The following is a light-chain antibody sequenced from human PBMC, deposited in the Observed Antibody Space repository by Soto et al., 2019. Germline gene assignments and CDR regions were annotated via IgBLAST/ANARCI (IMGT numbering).Light chain of an antibody. CDR3: AAWDDSLNGAV. CDR1: SSNIGSNT. Sequence: QSVLTQPPSASGTPGQRVTISCSGSSSNIGSNTVNWYQQLPGTAPHLLTYSNNQRPSGVPDRFSGSKSGTSASLAISGLQSEDEADYYCAAWDDSLNGAVFGGGTQLTVL. V-gene: IGLV1-44*01. CDR2: SNN. J-gene: IGLJ7*01.